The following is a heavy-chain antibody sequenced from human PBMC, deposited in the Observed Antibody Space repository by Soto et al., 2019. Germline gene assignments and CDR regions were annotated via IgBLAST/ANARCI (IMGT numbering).Heavy chain of an antibody. CDR1: GFIVSSNY. CDR2: LYSGGAT. J-gene: IGHJ4*02. V-gene: IGHV3-53*04. CDR3: LRGRYGSQIH. D-gene: IGHD3-10*01. Sequence: EVRLVESGGGLVQPGGSLSLSCAASGFIVSSNYMTWVRQAPGKGLEWVSLLYSGGATHYAASVKGRFTISSHSSQNTLFLQMNSLRTEDTATYYCLRGRYGSQIHWGQGTKDTVSS.